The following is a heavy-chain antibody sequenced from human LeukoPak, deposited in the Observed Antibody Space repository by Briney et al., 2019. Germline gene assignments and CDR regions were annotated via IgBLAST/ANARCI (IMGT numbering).Heavy chain of an antibody. Sequence: ASVKVSCKASGYTFSTSGISWVRQAPGQGLEWMGWISVYNGNTNYAQKLQGRVTMTTDTSTSTAYMELRSLRSDDTAVYYCASARFGSGSYPYWGQGTLVTVSS. J-gene: IGHJ4*02. CDR2: ISVYNGNT. CDR3: ASARFGSGSYPY. V-gene: IGHV1-18*01. D-gene: IGHD3-10*01. CDR1: GYTFSTSG.